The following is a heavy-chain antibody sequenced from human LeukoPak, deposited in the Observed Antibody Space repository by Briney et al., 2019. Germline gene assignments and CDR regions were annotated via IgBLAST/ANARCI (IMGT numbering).Heavy chain of an antibody. J-gene: IGHJ5*02. CDR2: IYTSGST. V-gene: IGHV4-61*02. CDR1: GGSISSSSYY. CDR3: ARAYSNYEFDP. D-gene: IGHD4-11*01. Sequence: PSETLSLTCTVSGGSISSSSYYWGWIRQPAGKGLEWIGRIYTSGSTNYNPSLKSRVTMSVDTSKNQFSLKLSSVTAADTAVYYCARAYSNYEFDPWGQGTLVTVSS.